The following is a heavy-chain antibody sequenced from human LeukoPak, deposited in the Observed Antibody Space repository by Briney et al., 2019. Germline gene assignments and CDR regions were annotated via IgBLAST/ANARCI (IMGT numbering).Heavy chain of an antibody. J-gene: IGHJ5*02. CDR3: ARANHIAAAGTGNWFDP. D-gene: IGHD6-13*01. CDR2: INHSGST. V-gene: IGHV4-34*01. CDR1: GGSFSGYY. Sequence: PSETLSLTCAVYGGSFSGYYWSWIRQLPGKGLEWIGEINHSGSTNYNPSLKSRVTISVDTSKNQFSLKLSSVTAADTAVYYCARANHIAAAGTGNWFDPWGQGTLVTVSS.